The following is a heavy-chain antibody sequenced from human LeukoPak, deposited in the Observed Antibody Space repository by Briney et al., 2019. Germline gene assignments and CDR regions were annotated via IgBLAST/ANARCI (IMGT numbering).Heavy chain of an antibody. Sequence: KPSETLSLTCTVSGGSISSYYWSWIRQPAGKGLEWIGRIYTSGSTNYNPSLKSRVTMSVDTSKNQFSLKLSSVTAADTAVYYCAREGGIAAAGALQLVGYYYYYGMDVWGQGTTVTVSS. CDR1: GGSISSYY. J-gene: IGHJ6*02. CDR3: AREGGIAAAGALQLVGYYYYYGMDV. CDR2: IYTSGST. D-gene: IGHD6-13*01. V-gene: IGHV4-4*07.